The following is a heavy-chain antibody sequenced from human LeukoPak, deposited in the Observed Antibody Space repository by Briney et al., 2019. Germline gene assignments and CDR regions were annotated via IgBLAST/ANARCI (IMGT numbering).Heavy chain of an antibody. J-gene: IGHJ6*04. CDR1: GDSITSRAYH. Sequence: PSETLSLTCTVSGDSITSRAYHWSWIRQHPGTGLEWIGYIYHSGSTYYNPSLMTRVTMSVDTSKNQFSLKLTSVTAADTAVYYCARDLFVGGLDVWGKGTTVTVSS. CDR2: IYHSGST. CDR3: ARDLFVGGLDV. V-gene: IGHV4-31*03. D-gene: IGHD3-16*01.